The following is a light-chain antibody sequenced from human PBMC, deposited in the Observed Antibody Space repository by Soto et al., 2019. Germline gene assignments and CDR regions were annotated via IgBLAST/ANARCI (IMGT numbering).Light chain of an antibody. CDR1: QSVSSF. CDR2: DAS. Sequence: EIVLRQSPATLSLSPGERATLSCRASQSVSSFLAWYQQKPGQAPRLLIYDASKGATGIPTRFSGSGSGTDFTLTISSLEPEDFAVYYCQQRINWPLTFGGGTKVEI. J-gene: IGKJ4*01. V-gene: IGKV3-11*01. CDR3: QQRINWPLT.